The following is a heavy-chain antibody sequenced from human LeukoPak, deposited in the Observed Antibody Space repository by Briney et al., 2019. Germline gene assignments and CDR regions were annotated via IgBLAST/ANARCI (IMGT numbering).Heavy chain of an antibody. CDR3: AREEGYGDSRDYYYMDV. CDR2: INPNSGGT. J-gene: IGHJ6*03. D-gene: IGHD4-17*01. CDR1: GFTFTTYY. Sequence: ASVKVSCKASGFTFTTYYMHWVRQAPGQGLEWMGWINPNSGGTNYAQKFQGRVTMTRDTSISTAYMELSRLRSDDTAVYYCAREEGYGDSRDYYYMDVWGKGTTVTISS. V-gene: IGHV1-2*02.